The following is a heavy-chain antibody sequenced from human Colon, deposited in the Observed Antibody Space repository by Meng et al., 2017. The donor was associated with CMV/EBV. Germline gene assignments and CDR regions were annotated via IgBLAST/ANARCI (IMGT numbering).Heavy chain of an antibody. J-gene: IGHJ5*02. CDR1: GYTFTSHW. V-gene: IGHV5-51*01. CDR3: ARHTTLDDWFDP. Sequence: GESLKISCRGSGYTFTSHWIAWVRQKPGKGLEWMGFIYPADSDTAYSPSVQGQVTISADKSSDTVYLQWDSLKASDTATYYCARHTTLDDWFDPWGQGTMVTVSS. D-gene: IGHD1-1*01. CDR2: IYPADSDT.